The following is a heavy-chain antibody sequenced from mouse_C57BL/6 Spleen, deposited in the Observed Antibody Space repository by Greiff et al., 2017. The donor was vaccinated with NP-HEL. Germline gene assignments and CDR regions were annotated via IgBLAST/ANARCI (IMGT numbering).Heavy chain of an antibody. CDR1: GYTFTDYY. D-gene: IGHD2-3*01. V-gene: IGHV1-26*01. CDR2: INPNNGGT. CDR3: ARTDYDGYGGY. Sequence: VQLQQSGPELVKPGASVKISCKASGYTFTDYYMNWVKQSHGKSLEWIGDINPNNGGTSYNQKFKGKATLTVDKSSSTAYMELRSLTSEDSAVYYCARTDYDGYGGYWGQGTTLTVSS. J-gene: IGHJ2*01.